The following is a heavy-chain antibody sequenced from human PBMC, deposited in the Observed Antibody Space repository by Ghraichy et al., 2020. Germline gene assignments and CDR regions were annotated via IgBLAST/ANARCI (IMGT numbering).Heavy chain of an antibody. CDR3: ARDSRSGRDFWSGFFYGMDV. J-gene: IGHJ6*02. D-gene: IGHD3-3*01. CDR1: GGSISSYY. V-gene: IGHV4-59*01. Sequence: SETLSLTCTVSGGSISSYYWSWIRQPPGKGLEWIGYIYYSGSTNYNPSLKSRVTISVDTSKNQFSLKLSSVTAADTAVYYCARDSRSGRDFWSGFFYGMDVWGQGTTVTVSS. CDR2: IYYSGST.